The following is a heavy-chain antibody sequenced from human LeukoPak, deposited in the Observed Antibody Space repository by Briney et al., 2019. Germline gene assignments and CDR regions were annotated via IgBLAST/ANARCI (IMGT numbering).Heavy chain of an antibody. V-gene: IGHV3-53*01. D-gene: IGHD3-10*01. Sequence: GGSLRLFCAAFGFTVSSNYMSWVRQAPGNGLEWVSVIYSGGSTYYADSVKGRFTISRDNSKNTLYLQMNSLRAEDTAVYYCARAWFGELAFDYWGQGTLVTVSS. J-gene: IGHJ4*02. CDR2: IYSGGST. CDR1: GFTVSSNY. CDR3: ARAWFGELAFDY.